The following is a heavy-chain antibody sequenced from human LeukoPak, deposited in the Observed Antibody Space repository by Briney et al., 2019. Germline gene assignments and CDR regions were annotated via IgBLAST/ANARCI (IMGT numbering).Heavy chain of an antibody. V-gene: IGHV3-48*01. CDR1: GFTFSSYS. CDR2: ISSSSSTI. CDR3: ARGGQAYSSSWYPSDY. J-gene: IGHJ4*02. D-gene: IGHD6-13*01. Sequence: GGSLRLSCAASGFTFSSYSMNWVRQAPGKGLEWVSYISSSSSTIYYADSVKGRFTISRDNAKNSLYLQMNSLRAEDTAVCYCARGGQAYSSSWYPSDYWGQGTLVTVSS.